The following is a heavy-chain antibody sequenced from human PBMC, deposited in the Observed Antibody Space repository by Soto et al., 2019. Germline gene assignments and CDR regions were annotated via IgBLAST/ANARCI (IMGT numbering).Heavy chain of an antibody. J-gene: IGHJ6*03. CDR3: ARLSEESSSSNYYYFYMDV. CDR1: GYTFTRYD. CDR2: VNPQTGNT. Sequence: QVQLVQSGSEGKEPGASMKISCQASGYTFTRYDITWVRQATGQGLEWMGWVNPQTGNTAYAEKLQGRVTMTRSTSINTAYMELSGLRSEDTAVYYCARLSEESSSSNYYYFYMDVWGKGSTVTVSS. D-gene: IGHD6-6*01. V-gene: IGHV1-8*01.